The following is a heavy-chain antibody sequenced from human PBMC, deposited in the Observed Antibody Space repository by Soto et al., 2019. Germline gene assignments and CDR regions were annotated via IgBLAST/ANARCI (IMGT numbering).Heavy chain of an antibody. D-gene: IGHD2-21*01. J-gene: IGHJ4*02. V-gene: IGHV3-23*01. Sequence: EVQLLDSGGGLVQPGGSLRLSCAASGFSFASYAMNWVRQAPGKGLERVSSIRGSGGSTFYADSVKGRFTVSRDNSKNTLYLQMNSLRAEDTAVYYCAKGFGISWQYYFDYWGQGTLVTVSS. CDR3: AKGFGISWQYYFDY. CDR1: GFSFASYA. CDR2: IRGSGGST.